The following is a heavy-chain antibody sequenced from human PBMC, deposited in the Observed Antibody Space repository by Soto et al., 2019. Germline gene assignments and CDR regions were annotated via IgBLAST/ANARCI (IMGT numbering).Heavy chain of an antibody. CDR1: GGSISSSSYY. D-gene: IGHD5-12*01. V-gene: IGHV4-39*01. Sequence: SETLSLTCTVSGGSISSSSYYWGWIRQPPGKGLEWIGSIYYSGSTYYNPSLKSRVTISVDTSKNQFSLKLSSVTAADTAVYYCATTQGGPYSGYAFDDWGQGTLVTVSS. J-gene: IGHJ4*02. CDR2: IYYSGST. CDR3: ATTQGGPYSGYAFDD.